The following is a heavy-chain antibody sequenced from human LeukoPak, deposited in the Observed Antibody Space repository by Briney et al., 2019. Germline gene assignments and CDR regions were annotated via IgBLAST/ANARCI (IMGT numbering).Heavy chain of an antibody. Sequence: PSETLSLTCTVSGGSISSSSYYWGWIRQPPGKGLEWIGSIYYSGSTYYNPSLKSRVTISVDTSKNQFSLKLSSVTAADTAVYYCAREVVPHGADYWGQGTLVTVSS. J-gene: IGHJ4*02. CDR1: GGSISSSSYY. CDR2: IYYSGST. D-gene: IGHD2-15*01. V-gene: IGHV4-39*07. CDR3: AREVVPHGADY.